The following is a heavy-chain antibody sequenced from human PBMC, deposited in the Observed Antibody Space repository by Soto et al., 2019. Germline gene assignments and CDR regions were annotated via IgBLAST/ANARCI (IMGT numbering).Heavy chain of an antibody. CDR3: ARKYSGYDDAFDI. Sequence: SVKVXCKASGGTXSSYTISWVRQXPGQGLEWMGRIIPILGIANYAQKFQGRVTITADKSTSTAYMELSSLRSEDTAVYYCARKYSGYDDAFDIWGRGTMVTVSS. J-gene: IGHJ3*02. CDR1: GGTXSSYT. D-gene: IGHD5-12*01. CDR2: IIPILGIA. V-gene: IGHV1-69*02.